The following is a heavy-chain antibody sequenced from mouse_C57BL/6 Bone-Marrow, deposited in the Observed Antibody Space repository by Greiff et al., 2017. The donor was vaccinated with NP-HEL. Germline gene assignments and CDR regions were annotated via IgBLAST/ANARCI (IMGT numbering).Heavy chain of an antibody. J-gene: IGHJ3*01. CDR2: IYPGSGST. V-gene: IGHV1-55*01. D-gene: IGHD2-1*01. Sequence: QVQLQQPGAELVKPGASVKMSCKASGYTFTSYWITWVKQRPGQGLEWIGDIYPGSGSTNYNEKFKSKATLTVDTSSSTAYMQLSSLTSEDSAVYYCASSLYYGNYSFAYWGQGTLVTVSA. CDR1: GYTFTSYW. CDR3: ASSLYYGNYSFAY.